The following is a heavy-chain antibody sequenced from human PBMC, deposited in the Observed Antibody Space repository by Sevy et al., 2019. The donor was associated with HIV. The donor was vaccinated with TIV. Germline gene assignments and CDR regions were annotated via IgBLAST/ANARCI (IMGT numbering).Heavy chain of an antibody. J-gene: IGHJ4*02. CDR3: ARALHPSGWELLWDYFDY. V-gene: IGHV3-21*01. CDR1: GFTFSSYS. Sequence: GGSLRLSCAASGFTFSSYSMNWVRQAPGKGLEWVSSISSSSSYIYYADSVKGRFTISRDNAKNSLYLQMNSLRAEDTAVYYCARALHPSGWELLWDYFDYWGQGTLVTVSS. CDR2: ISSSSSYI. D-gene: IGHD1-26*01.